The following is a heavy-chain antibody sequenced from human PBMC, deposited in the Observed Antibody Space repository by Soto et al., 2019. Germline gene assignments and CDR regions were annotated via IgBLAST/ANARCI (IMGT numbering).Heavy chain of an antibody. CDR2: IDTAGRA. J-gene: IGHJ6*02. Sequence: QVQLVESGGGVVQPGTSLRLACAASGFTLSNIGMQWVRQAPGKGLEWVSVIDTAGRANYAESVKGRFTNSRDNSKNTLYLQMNSLRVEDTAVYYCARGATYYDFWSGHYTSYTYYGMDVWGQGTTVTVS. V-gene: IGHV3-NL1*01. D-gene: IGHD3-3*01. CDR1: GFTLSNIG. CDR3: ARGATYYDFWSGHYTSYTYYGMDV.